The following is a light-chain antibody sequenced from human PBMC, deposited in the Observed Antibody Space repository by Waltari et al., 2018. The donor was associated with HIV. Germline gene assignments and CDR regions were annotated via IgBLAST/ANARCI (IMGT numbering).Light chain of an antibody. CDR3: QVWDSSSDHRV. CDR1: NIGSKS. J-gene: IGLJ3*02. V-gene: IGLV3-21*02. Sequence: SYVLTQPPSVSVAPGQTARITCGGNNIGSKSVHWYQQKPGQAPVLVVYEDSDRPSGILRRFSGSNSGNTSTLTISRVEAGDEADYYCQVWDSSSDHRVFGGGTKLTVL. CDR2: EDS.